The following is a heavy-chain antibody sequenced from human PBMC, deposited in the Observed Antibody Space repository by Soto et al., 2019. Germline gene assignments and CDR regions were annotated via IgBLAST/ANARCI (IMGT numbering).Heavy chain of an antibody. V-gene: IGHV2-5*02. CDR2: IYWDDDK. D-gene: IGHD2-8*02. CDR3: AQYCQASSLFDY. CDR1: GFSLSTSGVG. Sequence: QITLKESGPTLVKPTQTLTLTCTFPGFSLSTSGVGVGWIRQPPGKALEWLALIYWDDDKRYSPSVKSMLTIINDSSRNLVVLTLSNMASVDTATYCCAQYCQASSLFDYWGQGTLVTVSS. J-gene: IGHJ4*02.